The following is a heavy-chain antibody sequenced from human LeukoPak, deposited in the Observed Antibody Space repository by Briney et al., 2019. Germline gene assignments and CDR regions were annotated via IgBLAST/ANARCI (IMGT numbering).Heavy chain of an antibody. J-gene: IGHJ3*02. V-gene: IGHV4-59*01. D-gene: IGHD4-17*01. CDR3: ARVGYGDGDAFDI. Sequence: PSETLSLTCSVSGGSISSYYWSWIRQPRGKGLEWIGYMHYSGNTNYDPSLKSRVTISLDTSKNQFSLKLSSVTAADTAVYYCARVGYGDGDAFDIWGQGTMVTVSS. CDR1: GGSISSYY. CDR2: MHYSGNT.